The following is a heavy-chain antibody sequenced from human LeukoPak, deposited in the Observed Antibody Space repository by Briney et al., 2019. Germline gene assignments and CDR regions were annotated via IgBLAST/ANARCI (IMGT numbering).Heavy chain of an antibody. CDR2: IYSGGST. CDR1: EFTVSSNY. J-gene: IGHJ4*02. Sequence: GGSLRLSCAASEFTVSSNYMSWVRQAPGKGLEWVSVIYSGGSTYYADSVKGTFTISRDNSKNTLYLQMNSLRAEDTAVYYCVYTSSAGNDYWGQGTLVTVSS. CDR3: VYTSSAGNDY. V-gene: IGHV3-66*01. D-gene: IGHD6-13*01.